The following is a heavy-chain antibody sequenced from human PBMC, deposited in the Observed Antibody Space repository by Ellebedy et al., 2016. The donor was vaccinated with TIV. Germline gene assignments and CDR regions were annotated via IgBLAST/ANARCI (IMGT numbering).Heavy chain of an antibody. CDR3: ARDPLRRFDH. CDR2: INIRGGMT. V-gene: IGHV3-48*03. CDR1: GFNFSRFE. J-gene: IGHJ4*02. Sequence: GESLKISCAASGFNFSRFEMNWVRQAPGEGLEWLSWINIRGGMTNYADSVKGRFTISRDNAKNSLYLQMNGLRAEDTALYYCARDPLRRFDHWGQGTLVTVSS. D-gene: IGHD4-17*01.